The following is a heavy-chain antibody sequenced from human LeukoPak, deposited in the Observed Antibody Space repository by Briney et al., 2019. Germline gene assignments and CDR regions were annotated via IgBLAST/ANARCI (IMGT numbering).Heavy chain of an antibody. V-gene: IGHV3-30*18. Sequence: PGGSLRLSCAASGFTFSSYGMHWVRQAPGKGLEWVAVISYDGSNKYYADSVKGRFTISRDNSKNTLYLQMNGLRAEDTAVYYCAKVRLEYYYDSSGYYFDYWGQGTLVTVSS. CDR2: ISYDGSNK. D-gene: IGHD3-22*01. CDR1: GFTFSSYG. J-gene: IGHJ4*02. CDR3: AKVRLEYYYDSSGYYFDY.